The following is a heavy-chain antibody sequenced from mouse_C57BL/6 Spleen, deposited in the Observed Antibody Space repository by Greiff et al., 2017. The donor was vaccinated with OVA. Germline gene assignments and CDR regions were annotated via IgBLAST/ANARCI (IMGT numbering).Heavy chain of an antibody. Sequence: EVQLQQSGPGLVKPSQSLSLTCSVTGYSITSGYYWNWIRQFPGNKLEWMGYISYDGSNNYNPSLKNRISITRDTSKNQFFLKLNSVTTEDTATYYCARKSPDYYGSSYGAYWGQGTLVTVSA. D-gene: IGHD1-1*01. CDR2: ISYDGSN. CDR1: GYSITSGYY. CDR3: ARKSPDYYGSSYGAY. J-gene: IGHJ3*01. V-gene: IGHV3-6*01.